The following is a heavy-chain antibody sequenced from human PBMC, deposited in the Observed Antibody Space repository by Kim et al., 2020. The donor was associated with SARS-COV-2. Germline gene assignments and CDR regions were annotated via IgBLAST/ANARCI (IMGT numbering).Heavy chain of an antibody. V-gene: IGHV3-21*01. CDR2: ISDSGRSA. CDR3: ARRLDKNDFQPIDS. Sequence: GGSLRLSCAASGFAFSSYAMNWVRQTPGKGLEWVSSISDSGRSAYYADSLRGRFTIDRDNARNSLFLQLNSLTVEDTAIYYCARRLDKNDFQPIDSWGQGTLVIVSS. D-gene: IGHD3-16*01. J-gene: IGHJ4*02. CDR1: GFAFSSYA.